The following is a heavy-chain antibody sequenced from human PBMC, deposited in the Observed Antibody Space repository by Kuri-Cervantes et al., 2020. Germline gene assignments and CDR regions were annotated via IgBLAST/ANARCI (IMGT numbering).Heavy chain of an antibody. CDR2: ISYDGSNK. CDR1: GFTFSSYA. V-gene: IGHV3-30-3*01. J-gene: IGHJ4*02. D-gene: IGHD3-22*01. Sequence: GGSLRLSCAASGFTFSSYAMHWVRQAPGKGLEWVAVISYDGSNKYYADSVKGRFTISRDNSKNTLYLQMNSLRAEDTAVYYCARDSMPYYYYDSSGYDCWGQGTLVTVSS. CDR3: ARDSMPYYYYDSSGYDC.